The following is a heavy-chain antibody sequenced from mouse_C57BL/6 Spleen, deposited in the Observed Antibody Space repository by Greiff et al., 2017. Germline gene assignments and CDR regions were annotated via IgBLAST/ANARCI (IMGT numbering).Heavy chain of an antibody. V-gene: IGHV14-1*01. D-gene: IGHD1-1*01. CDR3: TTDTTVLHFDY. J-gene: IGHJ2*01. CDR1: GFNIIASY. CDR2: IDPEDGDT. Sequence: VQLQQSGAELVRPGASVKLSCTASGFNIIASYMHWVKQRPEQGLEWIGRIDPEDGDTEYAPKFQGKATMNADTSSNTAYLQLSSLTSEDTAVYYCTTDTTVLHFDYGGQGTTLTVSS.